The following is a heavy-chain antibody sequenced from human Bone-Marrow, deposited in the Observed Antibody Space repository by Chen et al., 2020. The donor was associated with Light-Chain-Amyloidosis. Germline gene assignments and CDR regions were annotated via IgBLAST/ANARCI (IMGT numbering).Heavy chain of an antibody. Sequence: VQLVQCGAEVKKPGESLKMSCKGSGYSVTSYWIGWVRQMPGKGLEWMGIIYPVDSDTRYSPSFQDQVTISADKSISTAYLQWSSLKASDTAMYYCARGVGLAYCGGDCYRLDYWGQGTLVTVSS. CDR1: GYSVTSYW. CDR2: IYPVDSDT. V-gene: IGHV5-51*01. D-gene: IGHD2-21*02. CDR3: ARGVGLAYCGGDCYRLDY. J-gene: IGHJ4*02.